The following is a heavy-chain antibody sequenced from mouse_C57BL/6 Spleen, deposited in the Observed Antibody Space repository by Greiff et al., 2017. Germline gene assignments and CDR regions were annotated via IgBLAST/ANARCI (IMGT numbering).Heavy chain of an antibody. Sequence: QVQLQQPGAELVRPGSSVKLSCKASGYTFTSYWMDWVKHRPGQGLEWIGNIYPSDSETHYNQKFKDKATLTVDKSSSTAYMQLSSLTSEDSAVYYCARSRYYDAMDYWGQGTSGTVSS. CDR2: IYPSDSET. CDR1: GYTFTSYW. CDR3: ARSRYYDAMDY. V-gene: IGHV1-61*01. J-gene: IGHJ4*01. D-gene: IGHD2-12*01.